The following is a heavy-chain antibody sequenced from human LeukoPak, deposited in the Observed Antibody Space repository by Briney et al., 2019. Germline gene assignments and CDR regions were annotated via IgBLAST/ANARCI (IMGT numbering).Heavy chain of an antibody. CDR3: ARTTSIFWRDAFDI. CDR2: ISSSSSTI. Sequence: GGSLRLSCAASGFTFSSYSMNWVRQAPGKGLEWVSYISSSSSTIYYADSVKGRFTISRDNAKNSLYLQMNSLRAEDTAVYYCARTTSIFWRDAFDIWGQGTMVTVSS. J-gene: IGHJ3*02. CDR1: GFTFSSYS. V-gene: IGHV3-48*01. D-gene: IGHD3-3*01.